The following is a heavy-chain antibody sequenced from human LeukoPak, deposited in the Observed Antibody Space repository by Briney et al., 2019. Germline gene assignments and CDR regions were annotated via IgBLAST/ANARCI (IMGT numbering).Heavy chain of an antibody. V-gene: IGHV1-69*13. CDR3: ARSWAEGCSSTSCYPDY. CDR1: GYTFTSYG. J-gene: IGHJ4*02. D-gene: IGHD2-2*01. CDR2: IIPIFGTA. Sequence: GASVKVSCKASGYTFTSYGISWVRQAPGQGLEWMGGIIPIFGTANYAQKFQGRVTITADESTSTAYMELSSLRSEDTAVYYCARSWAEGCSSTSCYPDYWGQGTLVTVSS.